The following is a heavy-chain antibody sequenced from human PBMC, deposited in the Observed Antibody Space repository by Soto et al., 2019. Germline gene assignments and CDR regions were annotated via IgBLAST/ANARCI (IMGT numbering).Heavy chain of an antibody. D-gene: IGHD3-3*01. CDR2: FDPEDGET. CDR3: ATGSLRGFWSGIPRAFDI. Sequence: ASVKVSCKVSGYTLTELSMHWVRQAPGKGLEWMGGFDPEDGETIYAQKFQGRVTMTEDTSTDTAYMELSSLRSEHTAVYYCATGSLRGFWSGIPRAFDIWGQGTMVTVSS. J-gene: IGHJ3*02. V-gene: IGHV1-24*01. CDR1: GYTLTELS.